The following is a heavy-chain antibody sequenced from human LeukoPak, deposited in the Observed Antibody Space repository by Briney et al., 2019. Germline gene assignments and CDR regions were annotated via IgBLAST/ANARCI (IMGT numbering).Heavy chain of an antibody. CDR2: INHSGST. V-gene: IGHV4-34*01. J-gene: IGHJ6*03. CDR1: GGSFSGYY. CDR3: ARYGEYSSSSGLGCYMDV. D-gene: IGHD6-6*01. Sequence: SETLSLTCAVYGGSFSGYYWSWIRQPPGKGLEWIGEINHSGSTNYNPSLKSRVTISVDTSKNQFSLKLSSVTAADTAVYYCARYGEYSSSSGLGCYMDVWGKGTTVTVSS.